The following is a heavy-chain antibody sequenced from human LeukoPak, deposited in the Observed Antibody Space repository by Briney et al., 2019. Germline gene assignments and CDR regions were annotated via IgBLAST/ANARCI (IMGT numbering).Heavy chain of an antibody. D-gene: IGHD2-2*01. CDR2: ISAYSGNT. V-gene: IGHV1-18*01. J-gene: IGHJ5*02. CDR1: GYSFASYGISYG. CDR3: AFCSSASCYQAPWFDP. Sequence: ASVKVSCKASGYSFASYGISYGISWVRLAPGRGLEWMGWISAYSGNTNYAQKFQGRVTMTTGTCTSTMEMGNLRSDDTAVYYCAFCSSASCYQAPWFDPWGQGSLVTVS.